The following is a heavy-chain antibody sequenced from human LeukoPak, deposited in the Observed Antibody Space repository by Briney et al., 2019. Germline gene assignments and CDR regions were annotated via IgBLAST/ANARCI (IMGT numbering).Heavy chain of an antibody. D-gene: IGHD2-2*01. CDR1: GYTFTGYY. Sequence: VASVKVSCKASGYTFTGYYMHWVRQAPGHGLEWMGWINPNSGGTNYAQKFQGRVTMTRDTSISTAYMELSRLRSDDTAVYYCARDLGPCSSTSCPQDYWGQGILVTVSS. J-gene: IGHJ4*02. V-gene: IGHV1-2*02. CDR3: ARDLGPCSSTSCPQDY. CDR2: INPNSGGT.